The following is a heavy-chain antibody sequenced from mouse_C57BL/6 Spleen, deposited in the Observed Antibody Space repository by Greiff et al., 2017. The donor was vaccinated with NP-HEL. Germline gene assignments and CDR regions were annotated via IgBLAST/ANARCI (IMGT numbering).Heavy chain of an antibody. D-gene: IGHD2-1*01. Sequence: QVQLQQSGPELVKPGASVKISCKASGYAFSSSWMNWVKQRPGKGLEWIGRIYPGDGDTNYNGKFKGKATLTADKSSSTAYMQLSSLTSEDSAVYFCARRIYYGNFYYAMDYWGQGTSVTVSS. CDR1: GYAFSSSW. CDR3: ARRIYYGNFYYAMDY. CDR2: IYPGDGDT. V-gene: IGHV1-82*01. J-gene: IGHJ4*01.